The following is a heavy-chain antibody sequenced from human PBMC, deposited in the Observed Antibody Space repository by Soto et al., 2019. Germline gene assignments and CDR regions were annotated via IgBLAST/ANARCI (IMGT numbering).Heavy chain of an antibody. D-gene: IGHD2-2*01. J-gene: IGHJ3*02. CDR2: ITASADTT. V-gene: IGHV3-23*01. Sequence: EEHLLESGGGLVRPGGSLRLSCAASAFTFRSYAMSWVRQAPGKGLEWVSAITASADTTYYADSVKSRFTISRDNSKNTLYLRMNSLRAEDTAVYYCAKVRPLRDCTSTSCLGAFDIWGQGTMVTVS. CDR1: AFTFRSYA. CDR3: AKVRPLRDCTSTSCLGAFDI.